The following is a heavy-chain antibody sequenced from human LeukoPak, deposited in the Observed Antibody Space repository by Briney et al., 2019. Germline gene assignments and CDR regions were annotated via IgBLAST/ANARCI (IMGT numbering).Heavy chain of an antibody. CDR2: ISYDGSDK. V-gene: IGHV3-30*04. Sequence: PGRSLRLSCAASGFTFSDYAMHWVRQAPGKGLEWVAVISYDGSDKYSADSVKGRSTISRDNDKNTLYLQRNSLRAEDTAVYYCARLKGAGYDILTGYYGNWFDPWGQGTLVTVSS. D-gene: IGHD3-9*01. CDR1: GFTFSDYA. J-gene: IGHJ5*02. CDR3: ARLKGAGYDILTGYYGNWFDP.